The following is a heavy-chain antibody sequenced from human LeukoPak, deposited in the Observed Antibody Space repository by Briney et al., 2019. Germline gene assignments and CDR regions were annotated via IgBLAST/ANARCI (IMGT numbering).Heavy chain of an antibody. J-gene: IGHJ4*02. D-gene: IGHD1-1*01. CDR2: ISGSGGST. CDR1: GFIPTSHA. V-gene: IGHV3-23*01. Sequence: GGSLRLSCAASGFIPTSHAMSWVRQAPGKGLEWVSAISGSGGSTYYADSVKGRFTISRDNSKNTLYLQMNSLRAEDTAVYYCAKGIYRGVQGLCDYWGQGTLVTVSS. CDR3: AKGIYRGVQGLCDY.